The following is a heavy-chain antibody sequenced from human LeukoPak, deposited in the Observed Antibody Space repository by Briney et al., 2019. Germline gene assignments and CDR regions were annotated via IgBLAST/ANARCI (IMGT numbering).Heavy chain of an antibody. J-gene: IGHJ6*04. V-gene: IGHV4-30-4*01. CDR3: ARDDGSGSYYPDYYYYGMDV. CDR1: GGSISSGDYY. Sequence: SGTLSLTCTVSGGSISSGDYYWSWIRQPPGKGLEWIGYIYYSGSTYYNPSLKSRVTISVDTSKNQFSLKLSSVTAADTAVYYCARDDGSGSYYPDYYYYGMDVWGKGTTVTVSS. D-gene: IGHD3-10*01. CDR2: IYYSGST.